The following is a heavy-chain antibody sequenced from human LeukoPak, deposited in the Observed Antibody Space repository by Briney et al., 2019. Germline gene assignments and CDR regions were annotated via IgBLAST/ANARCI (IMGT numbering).Heavy chain of an antibody. D-gene: IGHD4/OR15-4a*01. CDR2: ISGSGGST. V-gene: IGHV3-23*01. CDR3: AKEIYGDPTGGRFQH. CDR1: GFTFSSYG. J-gene: IGHJ1*01. Sequence: GGSLRLSCAASGFTFSSYGMSWVRQAPGKGLEWVSAISGSGGSTYYADSVKGRFTISRDNSKNTPYLQMNSLRAEDTAVYYCAKEIYGDPTGGRFQHWGQGTLVTVSS.